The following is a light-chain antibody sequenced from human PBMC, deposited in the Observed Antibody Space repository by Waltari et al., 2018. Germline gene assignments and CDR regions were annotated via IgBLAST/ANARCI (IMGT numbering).Light chain of an antibody. CDR1: QSVNNY. J-gene: IGKJ2*01. CDR3: EQGYVTPRT. Sequence: DIQMTQSPSSLSASVGDRVTITCRASQSVNNYLHWYQQQAGKAPKLLTYGASSLHSGVPSRFSGGGSGTDFTLTISGLQAEDFATYYCEQGYVTPRTFGQGTKLEI. CDR2: GAS. V-gene: IGKV1-39*01.